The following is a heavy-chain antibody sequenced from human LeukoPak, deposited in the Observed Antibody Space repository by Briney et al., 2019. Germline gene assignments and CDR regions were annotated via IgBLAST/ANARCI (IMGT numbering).Heavy chain of an antibody. D-gene: IGHD1-1*01. CDR1: GFTFSSYA. J-gene: IGHJ4*02. CDR2: ISSSGDTI. Sequence: GGSLRLSCAASGFTFSSYAMDWVRQAPGKGLEWVSAISSSGDTIFYADPVKGRFTVSRDNSKNTLYLQMNSLRVEDTAVYFCAKADPGTGAFDYWGQGSLVTVSS. CDR3: AKADPGTGAFDY. V-gene: IGHV3-23*01.